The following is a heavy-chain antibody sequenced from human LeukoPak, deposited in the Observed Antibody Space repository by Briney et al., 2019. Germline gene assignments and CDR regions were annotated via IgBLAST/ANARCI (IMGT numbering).Heavy chain of an antibody. CDR3: ARQLGYSGYDFDY. J-gene: IGHJ4*02. V-gene: IGHV4-39*01. Sequence: PSETLSLTCTVSGGSISSSSYYWGWIRQPPGKGLEWIGSIYYSGSTYYNPSLKSRVTISVDTSKNQFSLKLSSVTGADTAVYYCARQLGYSGYDFDYWGQGTLVTVSS. CDR1: GGSISSSSYY. D-gene: IGHD5-12*01. CDR2: IYYSGST.